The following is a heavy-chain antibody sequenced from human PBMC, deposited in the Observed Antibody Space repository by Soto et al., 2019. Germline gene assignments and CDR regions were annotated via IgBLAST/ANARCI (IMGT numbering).Heavy chain of an antibody. V-gene: IGHV3-48*01. CDR1: GFTFSSYS. CDR2: IDSGGGTI. J-gene: IGHJ5*02. CDR3: AKGLPSGFDP. Sequence: SLRLSCAASGFTFSSYSMIWVRQPPGKGLECISYIDSGGGTIYQTDSVKGRFTISRDNSKNTLYLQMNSLRAEDTAVYYCAKGLPSGFDPWGQGTLVTVSS.